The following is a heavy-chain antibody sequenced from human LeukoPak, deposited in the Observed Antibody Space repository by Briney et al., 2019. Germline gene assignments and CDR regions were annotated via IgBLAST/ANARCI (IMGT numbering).Heavy chain of an antibody. J-gene: IGHJ6*02. V-gene: IGHV1-69*13. D-gene: IGHD2-2*01. Sequence: GASVKVSCKASGYTFTSYYMHWVRQAPGQGLEWMGGIIPIFGTANYAQKFQGRVTITADESTTTAYMELSSLRSEDTAMYYCAGHKAPIPAANWVIFSRFGMDVWGQGTTVTVSS. CDR3: AGHKAPIPAANWVIFSRFGMDV. CDR1: GYTFTSYY. CDR2: IIPIFGTA.